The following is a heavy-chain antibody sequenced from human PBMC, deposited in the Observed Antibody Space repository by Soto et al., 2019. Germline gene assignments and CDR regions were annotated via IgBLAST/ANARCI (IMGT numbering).Heavy chain of an antibody. D-gene: IGHD2-2*02. J-gene: IGHJ6*02. CDR1: GYSFTSYW. CDR2: IYPGDSDT. V-gene: IGHV5-51*01. CDR3: ATGYCIGTSCYRDYYYGMDG. Sequence: PGESLKISCKGSGYSFTSYWIGWVRQMPGKGLEWMGIIYPGDSDTRYSPSFQGQVTISADKSISTAYLQWSSLKASDTAMYYCATGYCIGTSCYRDYYYGMDGWGQGGTVTVAS.